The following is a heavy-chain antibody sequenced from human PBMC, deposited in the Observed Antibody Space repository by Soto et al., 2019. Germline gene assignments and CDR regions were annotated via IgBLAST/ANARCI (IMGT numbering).Heavy chain of an antibody. D-gene: IGHD3-10*01. CDR3: ARAYGSGSYYTIFDYYYYGMDV. Sequence: SETLSLTCAVSGGSISSSNWWSWVRQPPGKGLEWIGEIYHSGSTNYNPSLKSRVTISVDKSKNQFSLKLSSVTAADTAVYYCARAYGSGSYYTIFDYYYYGMDVWGQGTTVTVSS. J-gene: IGHJ6*02. CDR2: IYHSGST. V-gene: IGHV4-4*02. CDR1: GGSISSSNW.